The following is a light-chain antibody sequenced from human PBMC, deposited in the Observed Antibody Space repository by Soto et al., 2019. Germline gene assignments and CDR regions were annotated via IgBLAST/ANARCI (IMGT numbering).Light chain of an antibody. CDR2: WAS. CDR3: QQYESTPPT. J-gene: IGKJ2*01. CDR1: QSVLYSSNNKNY. Sequence: DIVMTQCPDSLAVSLGERATINCKSSQSVLYSSNNKNYLAWYQQRPGQPPKLLIYWASTRESGVPDRFSGSGSGTDFSLPITSLQAEDVAVYYCQQYESTPPTFGQGTKLEIK. V-gene: IGKV4-1*01.